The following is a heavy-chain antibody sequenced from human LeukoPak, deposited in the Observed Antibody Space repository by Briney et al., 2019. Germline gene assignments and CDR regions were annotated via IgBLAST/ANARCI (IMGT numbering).Heavy chain of an antibody. CDR2: IKQDGSEK. V-gene: IGHV3-7*01. D-gene: IGHD6-19*01. CDR3: ARDRFLKGIAGAGDGGDYYYYYMDV. Sequence: PGGSLRLSYAASGFTFSSYWMSWVRQAPGKGLEWVANIKQDGSEKYYVDSVKGRFTISRDNAKNSLYLQMNSLRAEDTAVYYCARDRFLKGIAGAGDGGDYYYYYMDVWGKGTTVTVSS. CDR1: GFTFSSYW. J-gene: IGHJ6*03.